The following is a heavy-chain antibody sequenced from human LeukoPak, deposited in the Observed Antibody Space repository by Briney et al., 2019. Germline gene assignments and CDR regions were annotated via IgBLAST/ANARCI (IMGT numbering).Heavy chain of an antibody. V-gene: IGHV4-4*02. D-gene: IGHD6-19*01. Sequence: SETLSLTCAVSGGSLSSSNWWNWVRQSPGKGLEWIGEIYHSGSTNYNPSLKSRVTISLDNSKNQLYLKLTSVTAADTAVYYCVKAAVAVDYWGQGTLVTVSS. CDR2: IYHSGST. CDR3: VKAAVAVDY. J-gene: IGHJ4*02. CDR1: GGSLSSSNW.